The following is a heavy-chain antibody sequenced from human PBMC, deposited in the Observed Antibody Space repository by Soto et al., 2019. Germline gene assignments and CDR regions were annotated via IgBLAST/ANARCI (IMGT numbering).Heavy chain of an antibody. CDR1: GFTFSSYS. J-gene: IGHJ6*02. CDR3: ARDRITGTTADTPPYYYYGMDV. Sequence: GGSLRLSCAASGFTFSSYSMNWVRQAPGKGLEWVSSISSSSSYIYYADSVKGRFTISRDNAKNSLYLQMNSLRAEDTAVYYCARDRITGTTADTPPYYYYGMDVWGQGTTVTVSS. V-gene: IGHV3-21*01. CDR2: ISSSSSYI. D-gene: IGHD1-20*01.